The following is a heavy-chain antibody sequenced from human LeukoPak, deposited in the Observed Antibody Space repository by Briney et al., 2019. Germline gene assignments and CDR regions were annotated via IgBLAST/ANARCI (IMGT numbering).Heavy chain of an antibody. D-gene: IGHD1-1*01. CDR2: INHSGST. CDR1: GGSFSGYY. Sequence: SETLSLTCAVYGGSFSGYYWRWIRQPPGKGPEWIGEINHSGSTNYNPSLKSRVTISVDTSKNQLSLKMSSVTAADTAVYYCTITTGTTLGLMDYWGQGTLVTVSS. V-gene: IGHV4-34*01. CDR3: TITTGTTLGLMDY. J-gene: IGHJ4*02.